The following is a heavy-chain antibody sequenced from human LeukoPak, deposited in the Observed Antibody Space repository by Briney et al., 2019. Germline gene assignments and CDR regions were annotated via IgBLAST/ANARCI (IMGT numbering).Heavy chain of an antibody. Sequence: PSETLSLTCAVYGGSFSGYYWSWIRQPPGKGLEWIGEINHSGSTNYNPSLKSRVTISVDTSKNQFSLKLSSVTAADPAVYYCARGWWGDHVIEGYYFDYWGQGTLVTVSS. J-gene: IGHJ4*02. CDR1: GGSFSGYY. D-gene: IGHD2-8*02. CDR3: ARGWWGDHVIEGYYFDY. V-gene: IGHV4-34*01. CDR2: INHSGST.